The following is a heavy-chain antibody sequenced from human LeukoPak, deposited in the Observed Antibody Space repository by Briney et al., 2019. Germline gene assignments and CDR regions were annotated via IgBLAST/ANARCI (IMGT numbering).Heavy chain of an antibody. CDR2: INHSGST. Sequence: SETLSLTCAVYGGSFSGYYWSWIRQPPGKGLEWIGEINHSGSTNYNPSLKSRVTISVDTSKNQFSLKLSSVTAADTAVYYCAXGXXXXSSNWYHSYYFDYWGQGTLVTVSS. CDR1: GGSFSGYY. CDR3: AXGXXXXSSNWYHSYYFDY. V-gene: IGHV4-34*01. J-gene: IGHJ4*02. D-gene: IGHD6-13*01.